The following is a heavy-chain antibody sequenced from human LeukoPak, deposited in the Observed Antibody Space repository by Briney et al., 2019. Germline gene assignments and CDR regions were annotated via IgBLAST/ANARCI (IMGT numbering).Heavy chain of an antibody. CDR2: VNQDGSEK. CDR1: GFTFSDSW. Sequence: GGSLRLSWAASGFTFSDSWMSCVRQAPGKGLEWVASVNQDGSEKYYVDSVKGRFTISRDNAKNSLYLQMNSLRAEDTAVYYCARIHRDGYNLDYWGQGTLVTVSS. J-gene: IGHJ4*02. D-gene: IGHD5-12*01. CDR3: ARIHRDGYNLDY. V-gene: IGHV3-7*01.